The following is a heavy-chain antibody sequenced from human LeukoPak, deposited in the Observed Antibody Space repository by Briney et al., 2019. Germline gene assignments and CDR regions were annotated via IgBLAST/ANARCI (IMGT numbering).Heavy chain of an antibody. V-gene: IGHV1-69*13. CDR1: GGTFSSYA. J-gene: IGHJ6*02. CDR2: IIPIFGTA. CDR3: AKGNYYDGSGPNYYYGMDV. D-gene: IGHD3-22*01. Sequence: ASVKVSCKASGGTFSSYAISWVRQAPGQGLEWMGGIIPIFGTANYAQKFQGSVTITADESTSTAYMELRSLRSDDTAVYYCAKGNYYDGSGPNYYYGMDVWGQGTTVTVSS.